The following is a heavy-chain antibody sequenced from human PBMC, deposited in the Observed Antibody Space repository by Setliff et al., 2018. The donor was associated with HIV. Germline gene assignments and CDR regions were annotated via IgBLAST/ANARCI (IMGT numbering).Heavy chain of an antibody. CDR3: ARHPREGPERNYKFDS. CDR2: IHTNRGT. Sequence: SETLSLTCTVSGGSIKNVNYYWSWIRQSPGKGLEWIGYIHTNRGTKTNLSLKTRATVSLDTSKNQFFLRLTSVTATDTAIYYCARHPREGPERNYKFDSWGQGTLVTVSS. V-gene: IGHV4-4*09. CDR1: GGSIKNVNYY. D-gene: IGHD1-7*01. J-gene: IGHJ4*02.